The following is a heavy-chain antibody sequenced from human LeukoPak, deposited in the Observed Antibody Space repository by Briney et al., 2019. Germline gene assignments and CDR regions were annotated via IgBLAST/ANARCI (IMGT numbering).Heavy chain of an antibody. J-gene: IGHJ4*02. V-gene: IGHV4-39*01. D-gene: IGHD3-22*01. CDR3: ARLQYYYDSNGYYSLYYFDY. Sequence: SETLSLTCTVSGDSISSSSYYWGWIRQPPAKGLEWIGNIYYSGSTYYNPSLRSRLTISLDTSKNQFSLTLSSVTAADTAAYYCARLQYYYDSNGYYSLYYFDYWGQGTVVTVSS. CDR2: IYYSGST. CDR1: GDSISSSSYY.